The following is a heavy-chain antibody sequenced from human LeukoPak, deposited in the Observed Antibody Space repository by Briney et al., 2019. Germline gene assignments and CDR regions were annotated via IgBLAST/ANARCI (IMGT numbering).Heavy chain of an antibody. CDR3: ARGSSTSPETGMDV. Sequence: GGSLRLSCAASGFTFSSYWMSWVRQAPGKGLEWVASIKQDGSEKYYVDSVKGRFTISRDNAKKLMYLQMNSLRAEDTAVYYCARGSSTSPETGMDVWGQGTTVTVSS. CDR1: GFTFSSYW. CDR2: IKQDGSEK. V-gene: IGHV3-7*01. J-gene: IGHJ6*02. D-gene: IGHD2-2*01.